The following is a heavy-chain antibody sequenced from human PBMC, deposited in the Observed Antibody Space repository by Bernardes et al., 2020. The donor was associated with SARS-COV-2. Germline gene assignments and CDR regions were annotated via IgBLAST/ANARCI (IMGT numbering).Heavy chain of an antibody. CDR3: ARGSYSSGWYGSKYYFDY. V-gene: IGHV4-34*01. Sequence: LSLTCAVYGGSFSGYYWSWIRQPPGTGLEWIGEINHSGSTNYNPSLKSRVTISVDTSKNQFSLKLSSVTAADTAVYYCARGSYSSGWYGSKYYFDYWGQGTLVTVSS. J-gene: IGHJ4*02. CDR2: INHSGST. D-gene: IGHD6-19*01. CDR1: GGSFSGYY.